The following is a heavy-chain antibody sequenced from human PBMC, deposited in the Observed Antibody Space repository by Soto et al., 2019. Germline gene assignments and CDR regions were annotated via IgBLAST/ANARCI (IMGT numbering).Heavy chain of an antibody. Sequence: ASVKVSCKASGYTFTSYDINWVRQATGQGLEWMGWMNPNSGNTGYAQKFQGRVTMTRNTSISTAYMELSSLRSEDTAVYYCARGAVIQLRFLEWLRYWFDPWGQGTLVTVSS. V-gene: IGHV1-8*01. J-gene: IGHJ5*02. CDR3: ARGAVIQLRFLEWLRYWFDP. CDR2: MNPNSGNT. D-gene: IGHD3-3*01. CDR1: GYTFTSYD.